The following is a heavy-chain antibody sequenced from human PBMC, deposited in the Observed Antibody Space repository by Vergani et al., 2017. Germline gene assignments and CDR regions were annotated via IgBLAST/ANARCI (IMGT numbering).Heavy chain of an antibody. D-gene: IGHD1-1*01. CDR3: ARHTTYTDS. CDR1: EYSFGNYW. J-gene: IGHJ4*02. V-gene: IGHV5-51*01. Sequence: EVELVQSGPEMRKPGESLKISCKGSEYSFGNYWIGWVRQMPGKGLEWMGIIYPADSDTRYSPSFHGQVTISADKSISTASLQWDSLKASDTALYYGARHTTYTDSWGQGTLVTVSS. CDR2: IYPADSDT.